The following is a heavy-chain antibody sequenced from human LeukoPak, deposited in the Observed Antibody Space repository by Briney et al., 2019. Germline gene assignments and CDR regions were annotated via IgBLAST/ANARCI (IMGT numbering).Heavy chain of an antibody. Sequence: GGSLRLSCVVSRFTFRSYAMHWVRQAPGKGLEWVALISYDGSNKYYADSVKGRFTISRDNSKNTLYLQMNSLRADDTAFYYCARGSDQYSSIKYYFDYWGQGTLATVSS. J-gene: IGHJ4*02. CDR3: ARGSDQYSSIKYYFDY. V-gene: IGHV3-30-3*01. CDR1: RFTFRSYA. D-gene: IGHD6-13*01. CDR2: ISYDGSNK.